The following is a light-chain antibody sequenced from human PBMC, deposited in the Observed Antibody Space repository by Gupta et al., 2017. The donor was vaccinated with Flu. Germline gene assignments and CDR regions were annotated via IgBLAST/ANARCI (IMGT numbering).Light chain of an antibody. V-gene: IGLV1-51*02. CDR3: GTWATGLTTTWV. CDR1: SSNIGNNY. J-gene: IGLJ3*02. Sequence: QSVLTQPPSVSAAPVQKVTISCSGSSSNIGNNYVSWYRQLPGTDQTLGIDENNKRPSGIPDRFAFSKSGTYDTLGLTGLQTWDEAEYDCGTWATGLTTTWVFGGGTKVTV. CDR2: ENN.